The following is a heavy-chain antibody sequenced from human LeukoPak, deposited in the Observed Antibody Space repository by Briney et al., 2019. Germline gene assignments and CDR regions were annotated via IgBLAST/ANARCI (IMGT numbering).Heavy chain of an antibody. CDR1: GGSIISYY. D-gene: IGHD3-3*01. CDR3: ARSSSITIFGVINWFDP. Sequence: PSEPLSLPFTVSGGSIISYYWSWFRQRAGKGLEWMGRISTTGGASYNPSLKSRLTMSVDTSKNQFSLTLSYVTAADTAVYYCARSSSITIFGVINWFDPWGQGTLVTVSS. CDR2: ISTTGGA. J-gene: IGHJ5*02. V-gene: IGHV4-4*07.